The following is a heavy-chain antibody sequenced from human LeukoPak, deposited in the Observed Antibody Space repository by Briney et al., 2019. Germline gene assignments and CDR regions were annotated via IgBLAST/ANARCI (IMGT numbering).Heavy chain of an antibody. CDR1: GGSIRSYY. V-gene: IGHV4-59*01. D-gene: IGHD2-2*01. Sequence: PSETLSLTCSVSGGSIRSYYWGWIRQPPGKGLEWIGYIYHSGSTDYNPSLKSRVTISLDTSKNQFSLKLSSVTAADTAVYYCARVLCLGYCSSTSWGSGFDPWGQGTLVTVSS. CDR3: ARVLCLGYCSSTSWGSGFDP. J-gene: IGHJ5*02. CDR2: IYHSGST.